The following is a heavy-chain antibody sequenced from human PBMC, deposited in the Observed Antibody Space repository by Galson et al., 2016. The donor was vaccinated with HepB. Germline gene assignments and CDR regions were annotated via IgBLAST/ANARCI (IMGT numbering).Heavy chain of an antibody. CDR2: ISSSSGPI. V-gene: IGHV3-48*03. D-gene: IGHD2-8*02. J-gene: IGHJ4*02. CDR1: GFTFSNYE. CDR3: AKGRIRGVLDY. Sequence: SLRLSCAASGFTFSNYEMNWVRQAPGKGLEWVSYISSSSGPIYYADSVKGRFTISRDNAKNSLYLQMNSLRAEDTALYYCAKGRIRGVLDYWGQGALVTVSS.